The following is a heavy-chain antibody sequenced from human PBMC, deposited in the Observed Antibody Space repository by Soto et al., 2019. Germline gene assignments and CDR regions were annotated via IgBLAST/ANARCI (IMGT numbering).Heavy chain of an antibody. V-gene: IGHV3-48*03. Sequence: VGSLRLSCEASGFSFSSFAMNWVRQAPGRGLEWVSYISDDGASIYYADSLKGRFTISRDNAKNSLSLQMNNLRAEDTAVYYCARENSVQAWLHHFDHWGLGTLVTVSS. CDR1: GFSFSSFA. D-gene: IGHD5-18*01. CDR2: ISDDGASI. CDR3: ARENSVQAWLHHFDH. J-gene: IGHJ4*02.